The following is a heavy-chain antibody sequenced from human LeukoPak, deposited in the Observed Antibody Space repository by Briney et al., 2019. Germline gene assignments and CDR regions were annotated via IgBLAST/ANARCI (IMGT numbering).Heavy chain of an antibody. CDR1: GGSISSSS. Sequence: ETLSLTCTVSGGSISSSSDYWGWIRQAPGKGLEWVSSISSSSSYIYYADSVKGRFTISRDNSKNTLYLQMNSLRAEDTAVYYCAKELDYWGQGTLVTVSS. CDR3: AKELDY. CDR2: ISSSSSYI. J-gene: IGHJ4*02. V-gene: IGHV3-21*01.